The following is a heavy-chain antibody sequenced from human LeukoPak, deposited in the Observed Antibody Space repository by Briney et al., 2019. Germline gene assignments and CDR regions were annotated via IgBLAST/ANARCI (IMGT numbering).Heavy chain of an antibody. CDR2: IIPSLGIA. D-gene: IGHD3-22*01. J-gene: IGHJ5*02. CDR1: GGTFSSYA. CDR3: ASNYYDSGGIRNWFDP. Sequence: SVKVSCKASGGTFSSYAISWVRQAPGQGLEWMGRIIPSLGIANYAQKFQGRVTITADKSTSTAYMELSSLRSEDTAVYYCASNYYDSGGIRNWFDPWGQGTLVTVYS. V-gene: IGHV1-69*04.